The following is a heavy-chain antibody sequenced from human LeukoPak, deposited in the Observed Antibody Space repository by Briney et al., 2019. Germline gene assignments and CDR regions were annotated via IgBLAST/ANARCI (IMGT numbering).Heavy chain of an antibody. V-gene: IGHV5-10-1*01. CDR1: GYSFTSYR. D-gene: IGHD2-15*01. CDR2: IDPSDSYT. CDR3: ARLYCSGGSCYRHNWFDP. J-gene: IGHJ5*02. Sequence: GESLRISCKGSGYSFTSYRISWVRQMPGKGLEWMGRIDPSDSYTNYSPSFQGHVTISADKSISTAYLQWSSLKASDTAMYYCARLYCSGGSCYRHNWFDPWGQGTLVTVSS.